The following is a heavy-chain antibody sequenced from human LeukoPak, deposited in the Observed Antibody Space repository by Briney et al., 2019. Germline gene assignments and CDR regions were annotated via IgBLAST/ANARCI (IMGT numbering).Heavy chain of an antibody. CDR2: IYYSGST. D-gene: IGHD3-3*01. J-gene: IGHJ5*02. V-gene: IGHV4-39*01. CDR1: GGSISSSSYY. CDR3: AGGRRGFLEWSRNWFDP. Sequence: PSETLSLTCTVSGGSISSSSYYWGWIRQPPGKGLEWIGSIYYSGSTYYNPSLESRVTISVDTSKNQFSLKLSSVTAADTAVYYCAGGRRGFLEWSRNWFDPWGQGTLVTVSS.